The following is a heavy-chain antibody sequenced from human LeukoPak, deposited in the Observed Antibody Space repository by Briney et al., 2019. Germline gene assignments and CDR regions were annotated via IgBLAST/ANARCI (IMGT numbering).Heavy chain of an antibody. CDR3: ARAWAVANNWFDP. D-gene: IGHD6-19*01. J-gene: IGHJ5*02. CDR1: GYSISSGYY. CDR2: INHSGSP. Sequence: SETLSLTCTVSGYSISSGYYWGWIRQPPGKGLEWIGEINHSGSPNYNPSLKSRVTISVDTSKNQFYLKVRSVTAADTAVYYCARAWAVANNWFDPWGQGTLVTVSS. V-gene: IGHV4-38-2*02.